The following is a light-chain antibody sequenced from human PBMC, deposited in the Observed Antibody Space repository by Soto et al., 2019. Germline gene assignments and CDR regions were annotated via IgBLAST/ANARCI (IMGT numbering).Light chain of an antibody. J-gene: IGKJ3*01. CDR3: QQYYSTLIT. CDR1: QSVLYSSNNKNY. CDR2: WAS. Sequence: DIVMTQSPDSLAVSLGERATINCKSSQSVLYSSNNKNYLAWYQQKPGQPPKLLIYWASTRESGVPDRFSGSGSGTDFTLTTSSLQAEDVAVYYCQQYYSTLITFGPGTKVDIK. V-gene: IGKV4-1*01.